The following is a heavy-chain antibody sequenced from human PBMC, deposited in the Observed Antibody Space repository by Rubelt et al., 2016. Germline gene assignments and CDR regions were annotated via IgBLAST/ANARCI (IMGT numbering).Heavy chain of an antibody. J-gene: IGHJ5*02. CDR3: AGMVQYTSGWYAGGYNWFGP. V-gene: IGHV4-34*01. CDR2: INPSGNT. Sequence: QVHLQQWGAGLLKPSETLSLTCAVYGGSISGYYWSWIRQPPGKGLEWIGEINPSGNTDYNPSLKSRVTISAEKSKNQLPLKLRSCTAACSALYYCAGMVQYTSGWYAGGYNWFGPWGQGTLVIVSS. CDR1: GGSISGYY. D-gene: IGHD6-19*01.